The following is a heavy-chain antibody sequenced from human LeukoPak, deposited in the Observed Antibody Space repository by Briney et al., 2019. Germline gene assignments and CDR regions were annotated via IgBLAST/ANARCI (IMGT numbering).Heavy chain of an antibody. V-gene: IGHV4-59*01. CDR3: ARETVAGIYFDY. CDR1: GGSISSYY. J-gene: IGHJ4*02. CDR2: IYYSGST. D-gene: IGHD6-19*01. Sequence: PSETLSLTCTVSGGSISSYYWSWIRQPPGKGLEWIGYIYYSGSTNYNPSLKSRVTISVDTSKNQFSLKLSSVTAADTAVYYCARETVAGIYFDYWGQGTLVTVSS.